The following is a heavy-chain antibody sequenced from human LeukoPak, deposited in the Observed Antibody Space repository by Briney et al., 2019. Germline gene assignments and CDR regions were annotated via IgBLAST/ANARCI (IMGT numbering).Heavy chain of an antibody. Sequence: SETLSLTCTVSGGSISSYYWSWIRQPAGKGLERIGRIYTSGSTNYNPSLKSRVTMSVDTSKNQFSLKLSSVTAADTAVYYCAREGSGWYRSYFYYYMDVWGKGTTVTVSS. J-gene: IGHJ6*03. V-gene: IGHV4-4*07. CDR2: IYTSGST. D-gene: IGHD6-19*01. CDR1: GGSISSYY. CDR3: AREGSGWYRSYFYYYMDV.